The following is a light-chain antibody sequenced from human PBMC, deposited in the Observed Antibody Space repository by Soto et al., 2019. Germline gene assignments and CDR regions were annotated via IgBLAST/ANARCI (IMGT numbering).Light chain of an antibody. CDR1: SSDVGAYNY. V-gene: IGLV2-14*01. CDR3: SSYTTTSTPFV. CDR2: EVS. J-gene: IGLJ1*01. Sequence: SVLTQPASVSGSPGQSITISCTGTSSDVGAYNYVSWYQQHPGKAPKLVIFEVSNRPSGVSDRFSGSKSGKTASLTISGLHAEDEAEYYCSSYTTTSTPFVFGTGTKVTVL.